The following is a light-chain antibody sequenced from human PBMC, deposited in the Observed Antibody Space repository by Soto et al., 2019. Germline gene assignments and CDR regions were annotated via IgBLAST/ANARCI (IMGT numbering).Light chain of an antibody. CDR3: QQYNSYSYT. CDR2: DAS. Sequence: DIQMTQSPSTLSASVGDRVTITCRASQSISTWLPWYQQIPGKAPKLLIYDASTLESGVPSRFSGSGSGTEFTLTISSLQPDDYATYFCQQYNSYSYTFGQGTKLEIK. V-gene: IGKV1-5*01. CDR1: QSISTW. J-gene: IGKJ2*01.